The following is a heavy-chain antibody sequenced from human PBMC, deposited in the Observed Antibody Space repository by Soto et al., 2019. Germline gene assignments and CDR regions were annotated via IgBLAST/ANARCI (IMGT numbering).Heavy chain of an antibody. CDR2: IWYDGSNK. CDR1: GFTFSSYG. Sequence: QVQLVESGGGVVQPGRSLRLSCAASGFTFSSYGMHWVRQAPGKGLEWVAVIWYDGSNKYYADSVKGRITISRDNSKNTLYLQMNSLRAEDTAVYYCARDQQQPVFAGYFDYWGQGTLVTVSS. V-gene: IGHV3-33*01. J-gene: IGHJ4*02. D-gene: IGHD6-13*01. CDR3: ARDQQQPVFAGYFDY.